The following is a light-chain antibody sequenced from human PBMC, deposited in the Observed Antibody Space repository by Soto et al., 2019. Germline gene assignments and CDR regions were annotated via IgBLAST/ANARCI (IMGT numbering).Light chain of an antibody. Sequence: EIVLTQSPGTLSLSPGERATLSCRASQSVSSSYLAWYQQKPGQAPRLLIYCASSRATGSPERFSGSGSGTDFTLTISRLEPEYFAVYYCQQYGSSPRSFGQGTKVEIK. CDR1: QSVSSSY. CDR2: CAS. J-gene: IGKJ1*01. V-gene: IGKV3-20*01. CDR3: QQYGSSPRS.